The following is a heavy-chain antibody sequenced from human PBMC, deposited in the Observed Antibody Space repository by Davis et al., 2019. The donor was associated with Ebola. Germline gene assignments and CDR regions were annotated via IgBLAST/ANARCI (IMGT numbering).Heavy chain of an antibody. J-gene: IGHJ4*02. CDR1: GFTFSSYW. D-gene: IGHD5-24*01. CDR2: INSDGSST. V-gene: IGHV3-74*01. CDR3: AGNIEMSTICDS. Sequence: GESLKISCAASGFTFSSYWMHWVRQAPGKGLVWVSRINSDGSSTSYADSVKGRFTISRDNAKSSLFLQMNSLRVEDTAVYYCAGNIEMSTICDSWGQGTLVTVSS.